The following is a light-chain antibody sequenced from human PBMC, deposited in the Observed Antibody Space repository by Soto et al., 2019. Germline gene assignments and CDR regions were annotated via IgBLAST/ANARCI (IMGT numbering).Light chain of an antibody. V-gene: IGKV3-15*01. J-gene: IGKJ1*01. CDR1: QSVSTN. Sequence: EIVMTQSPATLSVSPGERATLSCRASQSVSTNLAWYQQKPGQAPRHLIYGASTRATGIPARFIGSGSETEFTLIISSLQSEDFAVYYCQHYNNWPPWTFGQGTKVEIK. CDR3: QHYNNWPPWT. CDR2: GAS.